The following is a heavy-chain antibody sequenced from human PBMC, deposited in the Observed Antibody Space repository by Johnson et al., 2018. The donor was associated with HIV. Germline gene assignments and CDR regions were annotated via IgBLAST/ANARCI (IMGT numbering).Heavy chain of an antibody. CDR3: ALEAVRSTDAFDI. CDR1: GFSFSDYY. J-gene: IGHJ3*02. V-gene: IGHV3-11*01. D-gene: IGHD3-10*01. Sequence: VQLVESGGGLVQPGGSLRLSCTASGFSFSDYYMSWIRQAPGKGLEWVSYISGSGGTIYNADSVRGRFTISRDNAKNSLYLQTNSLRAEDTAVYYCALEAVRSTDAFDIWGQGTMVIVSS. CDR2: ISGSGGTI.